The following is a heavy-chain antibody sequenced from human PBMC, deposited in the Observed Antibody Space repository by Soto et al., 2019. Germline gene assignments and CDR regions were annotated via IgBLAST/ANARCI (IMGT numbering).Heavy chain of an antibody. J-gene: IGHJ3*02. CDR3: ARQYSSGWYEDDAFDI. CDR1: GGSISSYY. Sequence: SETLSLTCTVSGGSISSYYWSWIRQPPGKGLEWIGYIYYSGSTNYNPSLKSRVTISVDTSKNQFSLKLSSVTAADTAVYYCARQYSSGWYEDDAFDIWGQGTMVTVSS. CDR2: IYYSGST. V-gene: IGHV4-59*08. D-gene: IGHD6-19*01.